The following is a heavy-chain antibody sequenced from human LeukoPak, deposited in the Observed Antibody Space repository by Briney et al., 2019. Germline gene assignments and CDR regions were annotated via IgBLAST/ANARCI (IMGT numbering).Heavy chain of an antibody. J-gene: IGHJ5*02. CDR1: GYTFTSYG. CDR2: ISAYNGNT. CDR3: ARAVQLEPTTGHNWFDP. V-gene: IGHV1-18*04. D-gene: IGHD1-1*01. Sequence: ASVKVSCKASGYTFTSYGISWVRQAPGQRREWMGWISAYNGNTNYAQKLQGRVTMTTDTSTSTAYMELRSLRSDDTAVYYCARAVQLEPTTGHNWFDPWGQGTLVTVSS.